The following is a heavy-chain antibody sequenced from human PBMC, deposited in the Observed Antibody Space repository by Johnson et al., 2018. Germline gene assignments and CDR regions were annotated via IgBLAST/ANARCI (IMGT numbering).Heavy chain of an antibody. V-gene: IGHV3-7*01. Sequence: VQLVQSGGGLVQPGGSLRLACVASGFSFSNYYISWVRRTPGRGLEWVANIKGDGRDKYYVKSVKGRFTISRDNAKNSLYLQMNSLRAEDTAVYYCAREGGGFDIWGQGTLVTVSS. CDR3: AREGGGFDI. D-gene: IGHD4-23*01. CDR2: IKGDGRDK. CDR1: GFSFSNYY. J-gene: IGHJ3*02.